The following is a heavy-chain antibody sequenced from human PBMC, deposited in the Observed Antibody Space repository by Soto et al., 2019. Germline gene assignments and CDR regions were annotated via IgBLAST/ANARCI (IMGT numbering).Heavy chain of an antibody. J-gene: IGHJ5*02. Sequence: PSETLSLTCAVYGGSFSGYYWSWIRQPPGKGLEWIGEINHSGSTNYNPSLKSRVTISVDTSKNQFSLKLSSVTAADTALYYCAGVVVVVVATPWFDPWGQGTLVTVSS. V-gene: IGHV4-34*01. CDR3: AGVVVVVVATPWFDP. CDR1: GGSFSGYY. D-gene: IGHD2-15*01. CDR2: INHSGST.